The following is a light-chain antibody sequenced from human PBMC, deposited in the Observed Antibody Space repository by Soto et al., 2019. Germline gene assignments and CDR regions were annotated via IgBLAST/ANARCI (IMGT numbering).Light chain of an antibody. CDR2: GAS. CDR3: QHYDNLPPFT. V-gene: IGKV1-33*01. Sequence: DIQMTQSPSSLSASVGARVSITCQASQDIRTSLSWFQQKPGRAPKLLIYGASNLATGVTSRFRGCGSGTDFTFTISSLQPEDIETYYCQHYDNLPPFTFGPGTKVDIK. CDR1: QDIRTS. J-gene: IGKJ3*01.